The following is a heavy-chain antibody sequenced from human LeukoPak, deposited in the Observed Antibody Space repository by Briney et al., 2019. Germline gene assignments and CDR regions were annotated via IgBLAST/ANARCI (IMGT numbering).Heavy chain of an antibody. CDR3: AREPPGISWYDRWFDP. V-gene: IGHV4-31*03. Sequence: SETLSLTCTVSGGSISGGDYYWTWIRQHPGKGLEWIGYINYSGSTQYNPSLKSRVTMSLDTSKNQFSLKLSSVTAADTAVYYCAREPPGISWYDRWFDPWGQGTLVTVSS. CDR2: INYSGST. CDR1: GGSISGGDYY. J-gene: IGHJ5*02. D-gene: IGHD6-13*01.